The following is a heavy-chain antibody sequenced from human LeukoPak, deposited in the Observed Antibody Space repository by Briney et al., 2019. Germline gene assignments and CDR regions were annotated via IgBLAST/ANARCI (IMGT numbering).Heavy chain of an antibody. CDR3: ARGSCSSGYYCPQYFDY. J-gene: IGHJ4*02. CDR1: GGTFSNYA. V-gene: IGHV1-69*13. Sequence: EASVKVSCKASGGTFSNYAISWVRQAPGQGLEWMGEIIPIFGTTHYAQKFQGRVTITADESTTTAYMELSSLRSEDTAVYYCARGSCSSGYYCPQYFDYWGQGTLVTVSS. CDR2: IIPIFGTT. D-gene: IGHD3-22*01.